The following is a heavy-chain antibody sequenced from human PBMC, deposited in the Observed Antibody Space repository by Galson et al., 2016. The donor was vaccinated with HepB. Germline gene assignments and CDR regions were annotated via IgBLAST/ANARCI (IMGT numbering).Heavy chain of an antibody. CDR3: AKERLVRRIFDH. J-gene: IGHJ4*02. CDR2: ISTRRTT. CDR1: GFVFSNFC. Sequence: SLRLSCAASGFVFSNFCLRWVRQAPGQGLEWVASISTRRTTYYSDSVQGRFTISRGNSNNTLYLQMNGLRAEDTAVYYCAKERLVRRIFDHWGQGTLLTVSS. V-gene: IGHV3-23*01. D-gene: IGHD3-9*01.